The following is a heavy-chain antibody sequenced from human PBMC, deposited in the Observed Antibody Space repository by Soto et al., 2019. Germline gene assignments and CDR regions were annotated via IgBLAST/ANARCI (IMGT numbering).Heavy chain of an antibody. CDR1: GYTFTSYG. D-gene: IGHD6-19*01. CDR2: ISAYNGNT. CDR3: ARFRIAVAGTVIIGRNFDY. Sequence: ASVKVSCKASGYTFTSYGISWVRQAPGQGLEWMGWISAYNGNTNYAQKLQGRVTMTTDTSTSTAYMELRSLRSDDTAVYYCARFRIAVAGTVIIGRNFDYWGQGTLVTVSS. V-gene: IGHV1-18*01. J-gene: IGHJ4*02.